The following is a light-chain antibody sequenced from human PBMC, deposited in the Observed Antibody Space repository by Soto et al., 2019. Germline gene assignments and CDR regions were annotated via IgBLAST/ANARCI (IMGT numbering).Light chain of an antibody. J-gene: IGKJ1*01. CDR3: QQYGTSPRM. V-gene: IGKV3-20*01. CDR2: GAS. CDR1: QSVSNNY. Sequence: SVLTQSPGTLSLSPGDTAALSCRASQSVSNNYLAWYQQKPGQAHRLLIYGASSRATGIPDRFSGSASGTDFTLTISRLEPEDFAVYYCQQYGTSPRMFGQGTKVEIK.